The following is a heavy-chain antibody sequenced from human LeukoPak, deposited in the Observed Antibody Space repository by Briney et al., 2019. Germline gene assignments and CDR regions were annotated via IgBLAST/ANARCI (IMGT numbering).Heavy chain of an antibody. V-gene: IGHV1-46*01. Sequence: ASVNVSCKASGYSFTSYYIHWVRQAPGQGLEWMGIINPSGGSTSYTQNFRGRVTMTRDTSTSTVYMELSRLRSEDTAVYYCARGKAEHIVVVTAINGDWFDPWGQGTLVTVSS. D-gene: IGHD2-21*02. J-gene: IGHJ5*02. CDR3: ARGKAEHIVVVTAINGDWFDP. CDR1: GYSFTSYY. CDR2: INPSGGST.